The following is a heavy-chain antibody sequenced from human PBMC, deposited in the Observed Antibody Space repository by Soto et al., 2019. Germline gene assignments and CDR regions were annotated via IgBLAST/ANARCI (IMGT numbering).Heavy chain of an antibody. Sequence: QITLKESGPTLVKPTQTLTLTCTVSGFSLNTYGVGVGWIRQPPGKALEWLALIYLVDDKRYSPSLNRRLPITKDTYKNLVVLTLTNMDPVDTDTYYCARALGSWGAYYFDYWGQGTLVTVSS. V-gene: IGHV2-5*02. CDR1: GFSLNTYGVG. J-gene: IGHJ4*02. CDR2: IYLVDDK. CDR3: ARALGSWGAYYFDY. D-gene: IGHD3-16*01.